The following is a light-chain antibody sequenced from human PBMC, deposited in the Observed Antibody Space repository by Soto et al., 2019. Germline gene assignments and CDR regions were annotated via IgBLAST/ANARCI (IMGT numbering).Light chain of an antibody. CDR1: QSISSW. V-gene: IGKV1-5*01. J-gene: IGKJ5*01. Sequence: DIQMTQYPSTLSASVGDRVTITCRASQSISSWLAWYQQKPGKAPKLLIYDASSLESGVPSRFSGSGSGTEFTLTISSLQPDYFATYYCQQYNSYSPITVGQGTRLEIK. CDR3: QQYNSYSPIT. CDR2: DAS.